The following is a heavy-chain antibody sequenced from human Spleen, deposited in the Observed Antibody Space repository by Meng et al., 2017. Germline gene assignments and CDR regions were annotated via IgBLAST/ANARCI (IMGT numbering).Heavy chain of an antibody. CDR3: ARVRQRLVPGTEYFHH. V-gene: IGHV3-23*01. Sequence: GESLKISCAASGFTFSSYAMSWVRQAPGKGLEWVSAISGSGGSTDYADPVKGRFTIARDNSKNTLYLQMNSLRAEDTAVYYCARVRQRLVPGTEYFHHWGQGTLVTVSS. J-gene: IGHJ1*01. D-gene: IGHD6-13*01. CDR1: GFTFSSYA. CDR2: ISGSGGST.